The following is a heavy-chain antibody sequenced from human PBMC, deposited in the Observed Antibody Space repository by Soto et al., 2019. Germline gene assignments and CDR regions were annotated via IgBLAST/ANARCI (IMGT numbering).Heavy chain of an antibody. Sequence: GGSLRLSCAASGFTFSSYTMNWVRQAPGKGLEWVSSISSSRSYIYYADSVKGRFTISRDNAKNSLYLQMNSLRAEDTAVYYCARDSGSFDYWGRGTLVTVSS. CDR1: GFTFSSYT. CDR3: ARDSGSFDY. J-gene: IGHJ4*02. CDR2: ISSSRSYI. V-gene: IGHV3-21*01. D-gene: IGHD5-12*01.